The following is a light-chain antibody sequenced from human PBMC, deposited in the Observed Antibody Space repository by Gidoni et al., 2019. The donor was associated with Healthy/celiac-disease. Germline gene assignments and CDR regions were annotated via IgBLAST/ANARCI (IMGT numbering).Light chain of an antibody. V-gene: IGLV2-23*03. Sequence: QSALTQPASVSGSPGQSITISCTGTSSDVGSDNLVSWYQQQPGKAPKLMIYEGSKRPSGVSNRFSGSKSGNTASLTISGLQAEDEADYYCCSYAGRSTFHVVFGGGTKLTVL. J-gene: IGLJ2*01. CDR1: SSDVGSDNL. CDR3: CSYAGRSTFHVV. CDR2: EGS.